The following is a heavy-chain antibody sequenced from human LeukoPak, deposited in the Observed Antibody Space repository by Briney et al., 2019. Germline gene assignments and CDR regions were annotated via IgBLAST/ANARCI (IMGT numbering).Heavy chain of an antibody. V-gene: IGHV3-23*01. Sequence: GGSLRLSCAASGFTFSSYAMEWVRQAPGKGLEWVSTISGSGASTYYADSVKGRFTISRDNSQNTVYLQMNSLRAEDTALYYCAKGPCSSTSCYPDYWGQGTLVTVSS. CDR2: ISGSGAST. D-gene: IGHD2-2*01. J-gene: IGHJ4*02. CDR3: AKGPCSSTSCYPDY. CDR1: GFTFSSYA.